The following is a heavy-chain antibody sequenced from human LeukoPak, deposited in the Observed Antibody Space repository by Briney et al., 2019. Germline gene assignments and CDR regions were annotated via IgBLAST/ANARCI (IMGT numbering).Heavy chain of an antibody. V-gene: IGHV4-34*01. CDR3: ARAGPSSSSWSDFDY. J-gene: IGHJ4*02. Sequence: SETLSLTCAVYGGSFSGYYWSWIRQPPGKGLEWIGEINHSGSTNYNPSLKSRVTISVDTSKNQFSLKLSSVTAADTAVYYCARAGPSSSSWSDFDYWGQGTLVTVSS. CDR2: INHSGST. CDR1: GGSFSGYY. D-gene: IGHD6-13*01.